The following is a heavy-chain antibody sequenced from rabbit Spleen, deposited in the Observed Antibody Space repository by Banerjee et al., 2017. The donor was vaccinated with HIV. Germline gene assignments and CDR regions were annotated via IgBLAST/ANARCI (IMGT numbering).Heavy chain of an antibody. D-gene: IGHD1-1*01. J-gene: IGHJ4*01. V-gene: IGHV1S45*01. CDR3: ARDLVAVIGWNFNL. CDR2: IDTGSSGFT. CDR1: GFPFSNKAV. Sequence: QEQLEESGGGLVKPEGSLTLTCKDSGFPFSNKAVMCWVRQAPGKGLQWIACIDTGSSGFTYFASWAKGRVTISKTSSTTVTLQMTSLTAADTATYFCARDLVAVIGWNFNLWGQGTLVTVS.